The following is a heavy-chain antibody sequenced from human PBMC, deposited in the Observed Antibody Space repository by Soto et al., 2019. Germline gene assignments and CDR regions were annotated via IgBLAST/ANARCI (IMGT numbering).Heavy chain of an antibody. D-gene: IGHD2-15*01. J-gene: IGHJ5*02. Sequence: PSETLSLTCTVSGGSISSGGYYWSWIRQHPGKGLEWIGYIYYSGSTYYNPSLKSRVTISVDTSKNQFSPKLSSVTAADTAVYYCARVHKDQYSGWFDPWSQGTLVTVSS. V-gene: IGHV4-31*03. CDR3: ARVHKDQYSGWFDP. CDR1: GGSISSGGYY. CDR2: IYYSGST.